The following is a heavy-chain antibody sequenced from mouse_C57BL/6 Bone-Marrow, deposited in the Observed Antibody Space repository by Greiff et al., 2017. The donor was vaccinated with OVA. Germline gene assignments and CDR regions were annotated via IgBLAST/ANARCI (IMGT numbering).Heavy chain of an antibody. CDR1: GFSLSTFGMG. V-gene: IGHV8-8*01. CDR2: IWWDDDK. J-gene: IGHJ4*01. D-gene: IGHD1-1*01. CDR3: ARIDFRRIITTVVAENAMDY. Sequence: QVTLKVSGPGILQPSQTLSLTCSFSGFSLSTFGMGVGWIRQPSGKGLEWLAHIWWDDDKYYNPALKSRLTISKDTSKNQVFLKIANVDTADTATYYCARIDFRRIITTVVAENAMDYWGQGTSVTVSS.